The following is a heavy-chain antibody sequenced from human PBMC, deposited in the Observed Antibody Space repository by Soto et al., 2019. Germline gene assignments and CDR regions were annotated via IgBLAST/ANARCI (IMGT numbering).Heavy chain of an antibody. D-gene: IGHD3-9*01. CDR2: LYYSGTT. CDR3: ARNEYDILSVYPLGFGLDV. J-gene: IGHJ6*02. V-gene: IGHV4-39*01. CDR1: GGSISSSSHY. Sequence: QLQLQESGPGLLKPSETLSLNCSVSGGSISSSSHYWGWVRQSPGKGLEWIASLYYSGTTYSNPSLKSRVTISIDTSKNHFSLRLTSVTAADTAVYYCARNEYDILSVYPLGFGLDVWGQGTTVTVSS.